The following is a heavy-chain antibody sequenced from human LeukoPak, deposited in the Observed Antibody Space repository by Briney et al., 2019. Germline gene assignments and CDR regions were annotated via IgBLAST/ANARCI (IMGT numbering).Heavy chain of an antibody. V-gene: IGHV4-39*01. CDR3: ARRDITIFGVVIPRGWFDP. D-gene: IGHD3-3*01. J-gene: IGHJ5*02. Sequence: SETLSLTCTVSGGSISSSSYYWGWIRQPPGKGLEWIGSIYYSGSTYYNPSLKSRVTISVDTSKNQFSLKLSSVTAADTAVYYCARRDITIFGVVIPRGWFDPWGQGTLVTVSS. CDR1: GGSISSSSYY. CDR2: IYYSGST.